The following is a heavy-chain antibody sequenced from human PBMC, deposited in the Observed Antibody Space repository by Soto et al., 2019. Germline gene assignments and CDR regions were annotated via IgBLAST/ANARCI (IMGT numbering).Heavy chain of an antibody. CDR1: GFSFRSYA. V-gene: IGHV3-48*02. D-gene: IGHD2-8*02. J-gene: IGHJ6*02. CDR3: ARLGFCTGPTCNHYFYYYAMDI. Sequence: LRLSCAASGFSFRSYAMNWVRQAPGKGLEWVSFISGRGTTIYYAYSVKGRFTVSRDNAQNSLFLQVDSLRDEDTAVYYCARLGFCTGPTCNHYFYYYAMDIWGQGTTVTVSS. CDR2: ISGRGTTI.